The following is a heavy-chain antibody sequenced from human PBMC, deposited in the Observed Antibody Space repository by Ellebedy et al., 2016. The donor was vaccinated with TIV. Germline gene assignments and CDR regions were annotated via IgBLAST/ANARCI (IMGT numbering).Heavy chain of an antibody. CDR1: GFSFSSYA. J-gene: IGHJ4*02. Sequence: GESLKISCAASGFSFSSYARRWVRQAPGKGLEWVSGSVVSGGSRYADSVKGRFTISRDNSKSTLDLQMSSLRAEDTAVYYCAKDRNPGDGYWVFDRWGQGTMVSVSS. V-gene: IGHV3-23*01. CDR2: SVVSGGSR. CDR3: AKDRNPGDGYWVFDR. D-gene: IGHD5-18*01.